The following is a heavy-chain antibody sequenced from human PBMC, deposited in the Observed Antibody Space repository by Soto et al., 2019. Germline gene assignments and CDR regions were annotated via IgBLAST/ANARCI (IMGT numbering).Heavy chain of an antibody. CDR3: ARAPVAAADLNFDY. J-gene: IGHJ4*02. V-gene: IGHV4-31*02. Sequence: SETLSLTCTVSGGSISSGGYYWSWIRQHPGKGLEWIGYIYYSGSTYYNPSLKSRVTISVDTSKNQFSLKLSSVTAADTAVYYCARAPVAAADLNFDYWGQGTLVTVSS. CDR2: IYYSGST. D-gene: IGHD6-13*01. CDR1: GGSISSGGYY.